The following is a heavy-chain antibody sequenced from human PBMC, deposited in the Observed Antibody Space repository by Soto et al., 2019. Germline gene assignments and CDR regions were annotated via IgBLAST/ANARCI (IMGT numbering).Heavy chain of an antibody. CDR1: EFTFNVFV. V-gene: IGHV3-33*01. Sequence: GGSLRLSCAASEFTFNVFVMHWVRQAPGKGLEWVAVIWYDGSNKYYADSVKGRFTISRDNSKNTLYLQMNSLRAEDTAVYYSVRGVRYYYYGMDVWGQGTTVTVSS. CDR3: VRGVRYYYYGMDV. J-gene: IGHJ6*02. D-gene: IGHD3-10*01. CDR2: IWYDGSNK.